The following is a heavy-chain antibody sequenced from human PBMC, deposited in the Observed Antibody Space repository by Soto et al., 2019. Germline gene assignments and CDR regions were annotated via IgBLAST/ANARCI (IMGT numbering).Heavy chain of an antibody. V-gene: IGHV4-4*07. D-gene: IGHD2-15*01. J-gene: IGHJ6*02. CDR1: GGSISIYY. CDR2: IYTSGST. CDR3: ARQHCRGGGCYSGTPSYYYFGMDV. Sequence: XETLSLTCTVSGGSISIYYWSWIRQPSGKGLEWIGRIYTSGSTNYNPSLKSRVTMSVDTSKNQFSLRLTSVTAADTAIYYCARQHCRGGGCYSGTPSYYYFGMDVWGQGTTVTVSS.